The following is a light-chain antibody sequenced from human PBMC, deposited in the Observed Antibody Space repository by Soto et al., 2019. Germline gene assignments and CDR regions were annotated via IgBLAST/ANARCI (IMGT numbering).Light chain of an antibody. J-gene: IGLJ3*02. CDR3: AAWDDSLNGNWV. V-gene: IGLV1-44*01. CDR1: ISNIVTKS. Sequence: QAVVTQATSASGTPGQRLTISCYGSISNIVTKSVNWYQQLPGKAPILLIYDDIERPSGVPERFSGSKSGTSASLAISGLQSEDEADYYCAAWDDSLNGNWVFGGGTKLTVL. CDR2: DDI.